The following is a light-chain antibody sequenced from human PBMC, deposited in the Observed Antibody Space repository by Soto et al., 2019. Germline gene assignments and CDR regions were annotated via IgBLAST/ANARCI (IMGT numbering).Light chain of an antibody. CDR2: GAS. Sequence: EIVMTQSPATLSVSPGERATLSCRASQSVSSNFAWYQQKPGQAPRLLIYGASTRATGIPASFSGSGSGTEFTLTISSLQSEDLAVYYCQQYNNWPPITFGQGTRLEIK. J-gene: IGKJ5*01. V-gene: IGKV3-15*01. CDR3: QQYNNWPPIT. CDR1: QSVSSN.